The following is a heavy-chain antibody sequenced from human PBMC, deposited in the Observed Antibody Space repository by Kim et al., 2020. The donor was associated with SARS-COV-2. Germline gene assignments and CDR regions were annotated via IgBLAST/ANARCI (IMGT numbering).Heavy chain of an antibody. CDR2: ST. J-gene: IGHJ4*02. CDR3: VKGSRDGYNH. Sequence: STYYADSVKGRFTIARDNSKNTLYLQMSSLRAEDTAVYYCVKGSRDGYNHWGQGTLVTVSS. D-gene: IGHD5-12*01. V-gene: IGHV3-64D*09.